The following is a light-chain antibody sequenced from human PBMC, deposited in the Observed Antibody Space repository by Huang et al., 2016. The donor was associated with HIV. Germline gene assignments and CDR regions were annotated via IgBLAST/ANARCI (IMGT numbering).Light chain of an antibody. J-gene: IGKJ2*01. Sequence: DIQMTQSPYTLSAFVGDRVTITCRASQNINTWLAWYQQKPGKAPYLLIYRASSLQVGVPSRFTGSGSGTEFTLTITSLQPDDLGTYYCQQYNTYLYTFGQGTKLEI. CDR1: QNINTW. CDR2: RAS. V-gene: IGKV1-5*03. CDR3: QQYNTYLYT.